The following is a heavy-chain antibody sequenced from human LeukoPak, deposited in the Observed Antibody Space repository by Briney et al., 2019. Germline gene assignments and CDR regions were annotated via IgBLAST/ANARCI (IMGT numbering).Heavy chain of an antibody. CDR1: GFTFSSYA. V-gene: IGHV3-64*01. CDR2: ISSNGGST. CDR3: ARVVPEGYFDY. Sequence: PGGSLRLSCAASGFTFSSYAMHWVRQAPGKGLEYVSAISSNGGSTYYANSVKGRFTISRDNSKNTLYLQMGSLRAEDMAVYYCARVVPEGYFDYWGQGTLVTVSS. J-gene: IGHJ4*02. D-gene: IGHD6-6*01.